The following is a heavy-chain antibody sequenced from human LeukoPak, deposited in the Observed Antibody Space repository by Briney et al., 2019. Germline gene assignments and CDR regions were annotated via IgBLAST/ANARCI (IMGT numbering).Heavy chain of an antibody. CDR1: GFTFINYA. Sequence: GGSLRLSCAASGFTFINYAMHWVRPAPGGGRDWVSVISYNGSNKYYADSVKGRFSIARDNSKNTMYLQMNSLRAEDTAVYYCAKDFCSGGSCYRYNWFDPWGQGTLVTVSS. CDR3: AKDFCSGGSCYRYNWFDP. CDR2: ISYNGSNK. D-gene: IGHD2-15*01. V-gene: IGHV3-30*04. J-gene: IGHJ5*02.